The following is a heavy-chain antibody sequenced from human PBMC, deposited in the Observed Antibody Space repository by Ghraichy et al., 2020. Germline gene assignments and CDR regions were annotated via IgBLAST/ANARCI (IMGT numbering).Heavy chain of an antibody. CDR1: GGSISSSSYY. V-gene: IGHV4-39*01. Sequence: SETLSLTCTVSGGSISSSSYYWGWIRQPPGKGLEWIGSIYYSGSTYYNPSLKSRVTISVDTSKNQFSLKLSSVTAADTAVYYCARLDYYDSSGYYKNDAFDIWGQGTMVTVSS. CDR2: IYYSGST. CDR3: ARLDYYDSSGYYKNDAFDI. D-gene: IGHD3-22*01. J-gene: IGHJ3*02.